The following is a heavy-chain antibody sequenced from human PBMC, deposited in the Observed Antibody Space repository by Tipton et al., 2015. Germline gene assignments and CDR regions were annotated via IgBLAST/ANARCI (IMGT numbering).Heavy chain of an antibody. CDR2: ISSTSSYI. V-gene: IGHV3-21*01. J-gene: IGHJ4*02. D-gene: IGHD6-13*01. Sequence: SLRLSCAASGFTFSAFSMNWVRQAPGEGLEWVSSISSTSSYIYYADSVKGRLTTSRDNAKNSLYLQMNSLRAEDTAVYYCAKDVSSWYIFDSWGQGTPVTVSS. CDR3: AKDVSSWYIFDS. CDR1: GFTFSAFS.